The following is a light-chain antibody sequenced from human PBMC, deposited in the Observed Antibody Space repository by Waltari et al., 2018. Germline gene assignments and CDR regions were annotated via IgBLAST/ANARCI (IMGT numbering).Light chain of an antibody. J-gene: IGKJ1*01. Sequence: EIVLTQSPGTASSSPGERVTPSCRASQSVGSSSLAWYQEKPGQAPRLVIYRASRRATGVPDRFSGSGSGTDVSLTISRLAPGDFAVYDGEHQGTIPATFGHGTSVEI. CDR3: EHQGTIPAT. CDR1: QSVGSSS. CDR2: RAS. V-gene: IGKV3-20*01.